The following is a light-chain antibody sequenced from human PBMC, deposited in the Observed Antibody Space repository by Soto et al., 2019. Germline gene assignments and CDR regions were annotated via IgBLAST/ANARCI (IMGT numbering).Light chain of an antibody. Sequence: EIVLTQSPGTPSLSPGQRATLSCRASQSIGSDSLAWYQQKPGQAPRLLIYDTSTRATGIPGRFGGSWSGTDITLTISRLEPEDFAVYSCQQSGSSLWTFGQGTKVEIK. CDR3: QQSGSSLWT. CDR2: DTS. J-gene: IGKJ1*01. V-gene: IGKV3-20*01. CDR1: QSIGSDS.